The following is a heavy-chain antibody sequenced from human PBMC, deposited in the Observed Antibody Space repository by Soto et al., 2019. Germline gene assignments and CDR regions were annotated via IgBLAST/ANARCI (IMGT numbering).Heavy chain of an antibody. V-gene: IGHV4-30-2*01. CDR1: GGSISSGGYS. Sequence: SETLSLTCAVSGGSISSGGYSWSWIRQPPGKGLEWIGYIYHSGSTYYNPSLKSRVTISVDRSKNQFSLKLSSVTAADTAVYYCARGRRAAAGTTTGGWFDPWGQGTLVTVSS. CDR3: ARGRRAAAGTTTGGWFDP. CDR2: IYHSGST. D-gene: IGHD6-13*01. J-gene: IGHJ5*02.